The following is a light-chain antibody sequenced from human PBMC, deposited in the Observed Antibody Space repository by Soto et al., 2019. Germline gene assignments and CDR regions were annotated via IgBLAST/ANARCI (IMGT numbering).Light chain of an antibody. CDR1: QSVISY. J-gene: IGKJ1*01. Sequence: DIQMTQAPSSLSAFVGDSVTITCRASQSVISYVNWYQQRPGNAPKLLIYGAISLQGGVPSRFSGSGTGTDFTLTISGLQPEDSATDYCQQSYRPPQTFGQGTKVEIK. CDR2: GAI. V-gene: IGKV1-39*01. CDR3: QQSYRPPQT.